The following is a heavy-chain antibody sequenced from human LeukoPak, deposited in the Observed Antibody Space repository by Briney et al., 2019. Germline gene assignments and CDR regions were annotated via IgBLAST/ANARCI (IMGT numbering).Heavy chain of an antibody. Sequence: SETLSLTCAVSGGSISSSDWWSWVRQPPGKGLEWIGEIYHSGTTNYNPSLKSRVTISLDKSKKQFSLKLSSVIAADTAVYYCARTRGIRGEWLLPPRLYYYYYYGMDVWGQGTTVTVSS. D-gene: IGHD3-3*01. CDR1: GGSISSSDW. V-gene: IGHV4-4*02. J-gene: IGHJ6*02. CDR3: ARTRGIRGEWLLPPRLYYYYYYGMDV. CDR2: IYHSGTT.